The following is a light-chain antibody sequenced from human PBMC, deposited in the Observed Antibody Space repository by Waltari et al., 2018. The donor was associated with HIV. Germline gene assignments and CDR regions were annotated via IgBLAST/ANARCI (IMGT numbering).Light chain of an antibody. CDR2: DVR. CDR1: PGDVGSFIF. J-gene: IGLJ1*01. V-gene: IGLV2-14*03. Sequence: SVMTQPASMSGSPGESTTIPCGGTPGDVGSFIFVSCYHKRPYQAPRLLIHDVRIRPSGVSDRFSGSKSGNTASLTIAGLQTEDEAKYYCSSYGGRGNSYVFGTGT. CDR3: SSYGGRGNSYV.